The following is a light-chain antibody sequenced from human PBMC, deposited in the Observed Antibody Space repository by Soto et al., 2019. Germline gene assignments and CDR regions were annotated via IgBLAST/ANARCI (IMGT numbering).Light chain of an antibody. CDR3: QQYYSTPYT. V-gene: IGKV4-1*01. Sequence: DIVMTQSPDSLAVSLGERATINCKSSRSILYSSNTKNYLAWYQQKPGQPPKLLIYWASTRESGVPDRFSGSGSGTDFTLTISGLQAEDVAVYYCQQYYSTPYTFGQGTKLDLK. CDR1: RSILYSSNTKNY. J-gene: IGKJ2*01. CDR2: WAS.